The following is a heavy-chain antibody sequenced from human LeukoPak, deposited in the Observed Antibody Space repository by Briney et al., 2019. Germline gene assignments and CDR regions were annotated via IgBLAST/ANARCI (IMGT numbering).Heavy chain of an antibody. CDR1: GFTFSSYE. Sequence: GGSLRLSCAASGFTFSSYEMNWVRQAPGKGLEWVSYISSSGSTIYYADSVKGRFTISRDNAKNSLYLQMNSLRAEDTAVYYCARVYSSGWEIDYWGQGTLVTVSS. CDR3: ARVYSSGWEIDY. CDR2: ISSSGSTI. D-gene: IGHD6-19*01. J-gene: IGHJ4*02. V-gene: IGHV3-48*03.